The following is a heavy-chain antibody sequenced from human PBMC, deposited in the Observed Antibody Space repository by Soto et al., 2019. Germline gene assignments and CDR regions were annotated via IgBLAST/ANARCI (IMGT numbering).Heavy chain of an antibody. CDR2: IVVGSGNT. CDR1: GFTCTSSP. CDR3: AAIIAIAAAGTEGYYFED. Sequence: SDAVSCGASGFTCTSSPLHEVRHARGQRREWIGWIVVGSGNTNYAQKFQERVTITRDMSTSTAYMELSSLRSEDTAVYYCAAIIAIAAAGTEGYYFEDWGQGTLV. J-gene: IGHJ4*02. D-gene: IGHD6-13*01. V-gene: IGHV1-58*01.